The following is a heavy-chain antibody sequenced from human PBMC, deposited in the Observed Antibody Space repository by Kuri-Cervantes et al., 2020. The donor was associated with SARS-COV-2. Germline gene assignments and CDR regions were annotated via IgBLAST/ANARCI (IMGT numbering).Heavy chain of an antibody. CDR3: ASVKYIDYYYYMDV. V-gene: IGHV4-38-2*01. CDR2: IYHSGST. D-gene: IGHD2-15*01. CDR1: GYSISSGYY. Sequence: ESLKISCAVSGYSISSGYYWGWIRQPPGKGLEWIGSIYHSGSTYYNPSLKSRVTTSVDTPKNQFSLKLSSVTAADTAVYYCASVKYIDYYYYMDVWGKGTTVTVSS. J-gene: IGHJ6*03.